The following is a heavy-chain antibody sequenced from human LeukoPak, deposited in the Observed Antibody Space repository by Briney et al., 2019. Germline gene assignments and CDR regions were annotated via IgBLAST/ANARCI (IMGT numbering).Heavy chain of an antibody. Sequence: GGSLRLSCAASGFTFGSHWMNWVRQAPGKGPVWVSRINGDGSTTVYADSVQGRFSISRDNAKSTLYLHMNSLRAEDTAVYYRAREGGGYCSGINCWKWFDPWGQGTLVTVSS. J-gene: IGHJ5*02. CDR2: INGDGSTT. D-gene: IGHD2-15*01. CDR1: GFTFGSHW. CDR3: AREGGGYCSGINCWKWFDP. V-gene: IGHV3-74*01.